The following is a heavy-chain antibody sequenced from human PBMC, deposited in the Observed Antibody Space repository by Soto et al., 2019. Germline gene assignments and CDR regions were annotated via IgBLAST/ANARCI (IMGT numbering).Heavy chain of an antibody. CDR3: ARVTNYYDSSGYYQNFFFDY. CDR2: IYYSGST. V-gene: IGHV4-39*01. CDR1: GGSISSSSYY. J-gene: IGHJ4*02. Sequence: SETLSLTCTVSGGSISSSSYYWGWIRQPPGKGLEWIGSIYYSGSTYYNPSLKSRVTISVDTSKNQFSLKLSSVTAADTAVYYCARVTNYYDSSGYYQNFFFDYWGQGTLVTVSS. D-gene: IGHD3-22*01.